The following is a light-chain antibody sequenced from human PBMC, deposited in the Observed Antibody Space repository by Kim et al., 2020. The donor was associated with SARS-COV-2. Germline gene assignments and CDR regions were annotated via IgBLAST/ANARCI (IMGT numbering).Light chain of an antibody. Sequence: SPGESATLSCRASQSVTNNYLAWYQQKPGQAPRLLIYVASSRATGIPDRFSGSGSGTDFTLTISRLEPEDFAVYYCQQYGSSPLTFGGGTKVDIK. CDR1: QSVTNNY. J-gene: IGKJ4*01. V-gene: IGKV3-20*01. CDR2: VAS. CDR3: QQYGSSPLT.